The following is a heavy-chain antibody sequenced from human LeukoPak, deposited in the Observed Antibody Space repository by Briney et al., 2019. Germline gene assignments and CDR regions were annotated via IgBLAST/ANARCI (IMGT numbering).Heavy chain of an antibody. CDR3: ARLRLQESYSSGRKWYFDY. V-gene: IGHV4-30-2*01. D-gene: IGHD6-25*01. Sequence: SQTLSLTCTVSGGSISSGGYYWSWIRQPPGKGLEWIGYIYHSGSTYYNPSLKSRVTISVDTSKNQFSLKLSSVTAADTAVYYCARLRLQESYSSGRKWYFDYWGQGTLVTVSS. J-gene: IGHJ4*02. CDR2: IYHSGST. CDR1: GGSISSGGYY.